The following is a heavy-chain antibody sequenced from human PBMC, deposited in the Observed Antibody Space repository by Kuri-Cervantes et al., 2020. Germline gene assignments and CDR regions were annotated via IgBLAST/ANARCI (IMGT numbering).Heavy chain of an antibody. D-gene: IGHD3-3*01. CDR1: GFIFSIYA. CDR2: ISGSGGST. CDR3: AKNPPSITIFGVVSSYMDV. J-gene: IGHJ6*03. V-gene: IGHV3-23*01. Sequence: GESLKISCAASGFIFSIYAIHWVRQAPGKGLEWVSAISGSGGSTYYADSVKGRFTISRDNSKTTLYLQMNSLRAEDTAVYYCAKNPPSITIFGVVSSYMDVWGKRTTVTVSS.